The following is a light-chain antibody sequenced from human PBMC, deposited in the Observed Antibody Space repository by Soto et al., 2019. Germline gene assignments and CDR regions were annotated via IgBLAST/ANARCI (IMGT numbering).Light chain of an antibody. J-gene: IGLJ1*01. CDR3: AVWDDSLNGYV. CDR2: SNN. V-gene: IGLV1-44*01. CDR1: SSNIGSNT. Sequence: QSVLTQPPSASGTPGQRVTISCSGSSSNIGSNTVNWYQHLPRVAPKLLIQSNNQRPSGVPDRFSGSQSGTSASLAISGLQSEDEADYYCAVWDDSLNGYVFGTGTKVTVL.